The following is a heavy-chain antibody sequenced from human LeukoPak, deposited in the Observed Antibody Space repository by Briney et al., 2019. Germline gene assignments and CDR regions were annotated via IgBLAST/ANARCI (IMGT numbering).Heavy chain of an antibody. D-gene: IGHD3-3*01. Sequence: GESLKISCEGSGYSFTTYWIGWVRQMPGKGLEWMGVIYPGDSDTRYSPSFQGQVTISADKSINTAYLQWSSLKASDTAMYYCARRFNNYDFWTRWGQGPWSPS. CDR3: ARRFNNYDFWTR. CDR1: GYSFTTYW. J-gene: IGHJ1*01. CDR2: IYPGDSDT. V-gene: IGHV5-51*01.